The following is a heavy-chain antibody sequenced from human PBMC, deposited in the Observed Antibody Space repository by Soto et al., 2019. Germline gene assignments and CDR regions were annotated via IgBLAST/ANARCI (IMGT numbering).Heavy chain of an antibody. CDR2: ITTNGNT. Sequence: KSSETLSLTCRVSGAYISDFSWSWIRQPAGKGLEWIGRITTNGNTQKNPSFKSRVTMSIDTSRNHFSLNLQSATAADTALYYCARETGENWTYEAHWGPGTLVTVSS. V-gene: IGHV4-4*07. J-gene: IGHJ1*01. D-gene: IGHD1-7*01. CDR1: GAYISDFS. CDR3: ARETGENWTYEAH.